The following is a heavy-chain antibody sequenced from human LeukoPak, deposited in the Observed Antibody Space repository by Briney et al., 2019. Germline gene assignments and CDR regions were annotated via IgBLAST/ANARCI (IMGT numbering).Heavy chain of an antibody. CDR2: ISGSGGST. J-gene: IGHJ6*02. CDR1: GFTFSSYA. Sequence: PGGSLRLSCAASGFTFSSYAMSWVRQAPGKGLEWVSAISGSGGSTYYADSVEGRFTISRDNSKNTLYIQMNSLRAEDTAVYYCAKEIGQKYYYYAMDVWGQGTTVTVSS. V-gene: IGHV3-23*01. CDR3: AKEIGQKYYYYAMDV.